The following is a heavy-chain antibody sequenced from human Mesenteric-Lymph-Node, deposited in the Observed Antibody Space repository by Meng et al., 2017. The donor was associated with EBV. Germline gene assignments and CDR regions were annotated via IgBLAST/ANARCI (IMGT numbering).Heavy chain of an antibody. J-gene: IGHJ5*02. Sequence: QGQRQEPGPGLVKPSETLSLTCTVFGGSVSSTSYYWSWIRQPPGKRLEWIGYVYYSGSTNYNPSLKSRVTISVDTSKNQFSLNLYSVTAADTAVYYCARENPARGNWFDPWGQGALVTVSS. D-gene: IGHD3-10*01. CDR2: VYYSGST. V-gene: IGHV4-61*01. CDR3: ARENPARGNWFDP. CDR1: GGSVSSTSYY.